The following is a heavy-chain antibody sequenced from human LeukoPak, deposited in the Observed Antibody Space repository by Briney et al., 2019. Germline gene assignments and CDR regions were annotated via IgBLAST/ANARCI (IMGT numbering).Heavy chain of an antibody. CDR2: IYPSDSDT. Sequence: GESLKISCKGSGYSFTSYWIGWVRQMPGKGLEWMGIIYPSDSDTRYSPSFQGQVTISADKSISTAYLQWSSLKASDTAMYYCARGGYYYDSSGYFDYWGQGTLVTVSS. D-gene: IGHD3-22*01. J-gene: IGHJ4*02. CDR1: GYSFTSYW. V-gene: IGHV5-51*01. CDR3: ARGGYYYDSSGYFDY.